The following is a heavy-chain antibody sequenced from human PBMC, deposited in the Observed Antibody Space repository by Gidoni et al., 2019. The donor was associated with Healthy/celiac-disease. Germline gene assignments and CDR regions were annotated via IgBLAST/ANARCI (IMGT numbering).Heavy chain of an antibody. Sequence: QVPLQESGPGLVQHSQTLSLPCTVPAGSSSSGGYYWSWIRQHPGKGLEWIGYIYYSGSTYYNPSRQSRVTISVDTSKNQFSLKLSSVTAADPAVYYCARVYYGSGSYYKAEYFQHWGQGTLVTVSS. CDR2: IYYSGST. V-gene: IGHV4-31*03. D-gene: IGHD3-10*01. CDR1: AGSSSSGGYY. J-gene: IGHJ1*01. CDR3: ARVYYGSGSYYKAEYFQH.